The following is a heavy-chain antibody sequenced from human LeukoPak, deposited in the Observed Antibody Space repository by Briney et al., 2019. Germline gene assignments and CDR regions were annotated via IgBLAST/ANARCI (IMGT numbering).Heavy chain of an antibody. J-gene: IGHJ5*02. CDR1: GGSISSYY. Sequence: PSETLSLTCTVSGGSISSYYWSWIRQPPGKGLEWIGEINHSGSTNYNPSLKSRVTISVDTSKNQFSLKLSSVTAADTAVYYCARGGRSGYSYGYGPNWFDPWGQGTLVTVSS. CDR2: INHSGST. D-gene: IGHD5-18*01. V-gene: IGHV4-34*01. CDR3: ARGGRSGYSYGYGPNWFDP.